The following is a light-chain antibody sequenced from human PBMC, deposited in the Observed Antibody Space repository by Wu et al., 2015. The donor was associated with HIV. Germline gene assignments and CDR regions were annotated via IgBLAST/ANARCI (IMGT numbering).Light chain of an antibody. Sequence: EVVLTQSPATLSLSPGERASLSCRASQSISTYLAWYQHKPGQAPRLLIYDASKQATGIPARFSGSGSGTDFTLTINNLEPEDFAVYYCQQRRSWRTFGQGTKVDIK. CDR3: QQRRSWRT. J-gene: IGKJ1*01. V-gene: IGKV3-11*01. CDR1: QSISTY. CDR2: DAS.